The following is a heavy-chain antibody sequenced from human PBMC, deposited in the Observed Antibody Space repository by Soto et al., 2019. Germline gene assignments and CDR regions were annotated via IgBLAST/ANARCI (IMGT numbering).Heavy chain of an antibody. Sequence: EVQLVESGGGLVKPGGSLRLSCAASGFTFSNAWMSWVRQAPGKGLEWVGGIKSKTDGGTTDYAAPVKGRFTISREDSKNTLYLQMNSLKTEDTAVYYCTPDYPLRYYGSGSYGFYFDYWGQGTLVTVSS. V-gene: IGHV3-15*01. CDR2: IKSKTDGGTT. D-gene: IGHD3-10*01. J-gene: IGHJ4*02. CDR1: GFTFSNAW. CDR3: TPDYPLRYYGSGSYGFYFDY.